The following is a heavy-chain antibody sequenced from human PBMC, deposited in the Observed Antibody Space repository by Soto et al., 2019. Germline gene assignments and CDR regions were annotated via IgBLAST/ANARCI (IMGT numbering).Heavy chain of an antibody. Sequence: GGSLRLSCAASGFTFSSYSMNWVRQAPGKGLEWVSYISSSSSTIYYADSVKGRFTISRDNAKNSLYLQMNSLRAEDTAVYYCARDRRIAVAGQNWFDPWVQGTLVTVSS. CDR1: GFTFSSYS. J-gene: IGHJ5*02. CDR3: ARDRRIAVAGQNWFDP. D-gene: IGHD6-19*01. CDR2: ISSSSSTI. V-gene: IGHV3-48*01.